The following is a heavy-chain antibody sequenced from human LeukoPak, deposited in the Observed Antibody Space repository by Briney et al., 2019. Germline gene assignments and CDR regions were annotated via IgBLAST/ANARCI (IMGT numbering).Heavy chain of an antibody. D-gene: IGHD6-6*01. CDR2: ISAYNGNT. Sequence: ASVKVSCKASGYSFTGYYIHWVRQAPGQGLEWMGWISAYNGNTNYAQKLQGRVTMTTDTSTSTAYMELRSLRSDDTAVYYCARVLGSSSESYYYYMDVWGKGTTVTVSS. CDR1: GYSFTGYY. J-gene: IGHJ6*03. V-gene: IGHV1-18*04. CDR3: ARVLGSSSESYYYYMDV.